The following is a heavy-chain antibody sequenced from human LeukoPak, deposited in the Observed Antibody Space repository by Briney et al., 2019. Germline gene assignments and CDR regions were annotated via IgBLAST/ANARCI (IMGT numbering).Heavy chain of an antibody. CDR3: ARGVYIAAAQYGY. J-gene: IGHJ4*02. D-gene: IGHD6-13*01. CDR1: GGSISSYY. CDR2: IYYSGTT. V-gene: IGHV4-59*01. Sequence: SETLSLTCTGSGGSISSYYWSWIRQPPVKGLVWIGYIYYSGTTNYNPSLKSRVTISVDTSKNQFSLKLSSVTAADTAVYYCARGVYIAAAQYGYWGQGTLVNVSS.